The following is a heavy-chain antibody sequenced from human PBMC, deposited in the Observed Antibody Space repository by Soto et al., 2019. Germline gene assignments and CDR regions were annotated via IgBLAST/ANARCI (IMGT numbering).Heavy chain of an antibody. CDR3: AGKYYDILTGYYRGWFDP. CDR2: IIPIFGTA. Sequence: SVKVSCKASGGTFSSYAISWVRQAPGQGLEWMGGIIPIFGTANYAQKFQGRVTITADKSTSTAYMELSSLRSEDTAVYYCAGKYYDILTGYYRGWFDPWGQGTLVTVS. V-gene: IGHV1-69*06. CDR1: GGTFSSYA. D-gene: IGHD3-9*01. J-gene: IGHJ5*02.